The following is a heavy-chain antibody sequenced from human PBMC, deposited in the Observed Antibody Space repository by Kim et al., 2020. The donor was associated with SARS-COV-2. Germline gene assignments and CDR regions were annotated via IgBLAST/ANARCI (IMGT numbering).Heavy chain of an antibody. J-gene: IGHJ4*02. Sequence: GKDRFTISTENSKNPLYLRMTGLRAEDTAVYYCARVGSSSGWYGGYYFDYWGQGTLVTVSS. CDR3: ARVGSSSGWYGGYYFDY. D-gene: IGHD6-19*01. V-gene: IGHV3-30*07.